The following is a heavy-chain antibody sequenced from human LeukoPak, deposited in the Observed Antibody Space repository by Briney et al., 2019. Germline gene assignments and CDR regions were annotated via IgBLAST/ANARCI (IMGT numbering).Heavy chain of an antibody. CDR1: GFTFDDFA. D-gene: IGHD4-23*01. V-gene: IGHV3-43*02. CDR2: ITGDGGAP. J-gene: IGHJ4*02. CDR3: AKEIGYGGNWGYFDY. Sequence: GGSLRLSCAASGFTFDDFAMHWVRQAPGKGLEWVSLITGDGGAPYYADSVKGRFTISRDNSKNSLYLQMNSLRAEDTALYYCAKEIGYGGNWGYFDYWGQGTLVTVSS.